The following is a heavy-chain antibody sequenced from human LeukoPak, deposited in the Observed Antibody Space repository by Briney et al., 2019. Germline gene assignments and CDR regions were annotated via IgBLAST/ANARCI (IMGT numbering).Heavy chain of an antibody. CDR3: ARGFRGDNFDY. Sequence: SETLSLTCAVYGGSFNGYYWSWVRQPPGKGLEWIGEIYHSGSTNYNPSLKSRVTISVDTSKNQFSLKLSSVTAADTAVYFCARGFRGDNFDYWGQGTLVTVSS. D-gene: IGHD7-27*01. CDR2: IYHSGST. J-gene: IGHJ4*02. CDR1: GGSFNGYY. V-gene: IGHV4-34*01.